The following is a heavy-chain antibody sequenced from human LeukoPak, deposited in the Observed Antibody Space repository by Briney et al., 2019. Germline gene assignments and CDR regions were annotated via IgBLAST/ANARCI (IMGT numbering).Heavy chain of an antibody. J-gene: IGHJ4*02. CDR3: VRDHLWAFDI. D-gene: IGHD1-26*01. V-gene: IGHV3-23*01. CDR2: ITGSGATS. Sequence: GGSLRLSCSASGFTFSSCAMSWVRQAPGKGLQWVSSITGSGATSYYAGSVRGRFIVSRDNSKNTLYLEMNSLRAEDTAVYFCVRDHLWAFDIWGQGTLVTVAS. CDR1: GFTFSSCA.